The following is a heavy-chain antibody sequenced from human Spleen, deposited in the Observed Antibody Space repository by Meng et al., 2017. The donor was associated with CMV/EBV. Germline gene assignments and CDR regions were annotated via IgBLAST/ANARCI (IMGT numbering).Heavy chain of an antibody. V-gene: IGHV3-30-3*01. CDR3: ARGADYDFWSGPIDY. D-gene: IGHD3-3*01. CDR2: MSFDGGNK. J-gene: IGHJ4*02. Sequence: GESLKISCAASGFTFSIFAMHWVRQAPGKGLEWVAVMSFDGGNKYYADSVKGRFTISRDNSKNTLYLQMNSLRAEDTAVYYCARGADYDFWSGPIDYWGQGTLVTVSS. CDR1: GFTFSIFA.